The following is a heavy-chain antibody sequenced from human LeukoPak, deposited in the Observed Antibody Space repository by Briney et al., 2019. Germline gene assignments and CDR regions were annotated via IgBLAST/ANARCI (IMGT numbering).Heavy chain of an antibody. CDR2: IIPIFGTA. CDR3: ARVGVMVRGVIFTRLDTRGVDY. D-gene: IGHD3-10*01. V-gene: IGHV1-69*05. CDR1: GGTFSSYA. J-gene: IGHJ4*02. Sequence: ASVKVSCKASGGTFSSYAISWVRQAPGQGLEWMGGIIPIFGTANYAQKLQGRVTMTTDTSTSTAYMELRSLRSDDTAVYYCARVGVMVRGVIFTRLDTRGVDYWGQGTLVTVSS.